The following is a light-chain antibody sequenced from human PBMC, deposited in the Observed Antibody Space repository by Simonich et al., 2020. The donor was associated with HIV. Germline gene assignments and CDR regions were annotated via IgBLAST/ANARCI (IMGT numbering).Light chain of an antibody. CDR3: QQSYSTPMYT. CDR1: QSISSY. Sequence: IQMTQSPSSLSASVGDRVTIACRASQSISSYLNWYQQKPGKAPKLLIYAASSLQSGVPSRFRGSGSGTDFILTISSLQPEDFATYYCQQSYSTPMYTFGQGTKLEI. J-gene: IGKJ2*01. CDR2: AAS. V-gene: IGKV1-39*01.